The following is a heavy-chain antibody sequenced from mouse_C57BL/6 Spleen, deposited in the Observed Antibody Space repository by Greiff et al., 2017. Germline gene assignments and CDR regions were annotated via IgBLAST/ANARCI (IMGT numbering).Heavy chain of an antibody. J-gene: IGHJ4*01. CDR1: GYSFTDYN. V-gene: IGHV1-39*01. Sequence: VQLKQSGPELVKPGASVKISCKASGYSFTDYNMNWVKQSNGKSLEWIGVINPNYGTTSYNQKFKGKATLTVDQSSSTAYMQLNSLTSEDSAVYYCARESYIAFNYYAMDYWGQGTSVTVSS. CDR2: INPNYGTT. CDR3: ARESYIAFNYYAMDY.